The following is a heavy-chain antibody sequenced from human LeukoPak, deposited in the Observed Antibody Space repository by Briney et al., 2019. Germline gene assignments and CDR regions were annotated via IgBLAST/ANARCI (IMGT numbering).Heavy chain of an antibody. CDR2: IIPIFGTA. Sequence: GSSVKVSCKASGGTFSSYAISWXRQAXGQGLEWMGGIIPIFGTANYAQKFQGRVTITADESTSTAYMELSSLRSEDTAVYYCAAVGSGSYYQYYFDYWGQGTLVTVSS. D-gene: IGHD3-10*01. V-gene: IGHV1-69*01. J-gene: IGHJ4*02. CDR3: AAVGSGSYYQYYFDY. CDR1: GGTFSSYA.